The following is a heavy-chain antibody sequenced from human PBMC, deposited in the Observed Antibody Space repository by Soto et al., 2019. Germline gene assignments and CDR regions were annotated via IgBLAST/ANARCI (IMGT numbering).Heavy chain of an antibody. CDR3: AKCIVVVPAAMDV. J-gene: IGHJ6*04. V-gene: IGHV3-23*01. D-gene: IGHD2-2*01. CDR2: ISGSGGST. Sequence: GGSLRLSCAASGFTFSSYAMSWVRQAPGKGLEWVSAISGSGGSTYYADSVKGRFTISRDNSKNTLYLKMNSLRAEDTAVYYCAKCIVVVPAAMDVWGKGTTVTVSS. CDR1: GFTFSSYA.